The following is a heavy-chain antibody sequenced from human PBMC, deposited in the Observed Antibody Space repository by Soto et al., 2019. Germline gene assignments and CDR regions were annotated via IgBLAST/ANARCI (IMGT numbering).Heavy chain of an antibody. J-gene: IGHJ4*02. CDR3: AKGPDEGQWPQFDY. CDR1: GFTFSSYG. V-gene: IGHV3-30*18. D-gene: IGHD6-19*01. Sequence: GGSLRLSCAASGFTFSSYGMHWVRQAPGKGLEKVAVISYDGSNKYYADSVKGRFTISRDNSKNTLYLQMNSLRAEDTAVYYCAKGPDEGQWPQFDYWGQGTLVTVSS. CDR2: ISYDGSNK.